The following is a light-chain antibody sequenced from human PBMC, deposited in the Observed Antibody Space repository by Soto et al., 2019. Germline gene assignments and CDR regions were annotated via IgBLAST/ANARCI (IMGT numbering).Light chain of an antibody. V-gene: IGKV3-15*01. Sequence: EIVMTQSPVTLSVSLGEKATLSCRASQYVSIYVAWYQQKPGQSPRLLIYGASTRATGVPARFSGSGSRTEFTLSISSLQSDDFATFYCQQYKDWPLTFGGGTRV. CDR1: QYVSIY. CDR3: QQYKDWPLT. J-gene: IGKJ4*01. CDR2: GAS.